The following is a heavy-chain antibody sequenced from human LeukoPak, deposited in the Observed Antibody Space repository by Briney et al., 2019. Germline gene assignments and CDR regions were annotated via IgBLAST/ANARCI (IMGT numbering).Heavy chain of an antibody. D-gene: IGHD3-3*01. CDR1: GFTFSSYA. V-gene: IGHV3-23*01. CDR3: AKDRVDTIFGVVITYFDY. CDR2: ISGSGGST. Sequence: GGSLRLSCAASGFTFSSYAMSWVRQAPGKGLEWVSAISGSGGSTYYADSVKGRFTISRDNSKNTLHLQMNSLRAEDTAVYYCAKDRVDTIFGVVITYFDYWGQGTLVTVSS. J-gene: IGHJ4*02.